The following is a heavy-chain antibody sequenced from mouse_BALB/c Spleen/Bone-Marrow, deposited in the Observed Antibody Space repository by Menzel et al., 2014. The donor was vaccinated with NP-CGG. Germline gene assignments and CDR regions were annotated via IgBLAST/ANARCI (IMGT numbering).Heavy chain of an antibody. CDR1: GYTFTDYT. Sequence: EVKLMESGPELVKPGASVKISCKTSGYTFTDYTMHWVKQSHGKSLEWIGHINPNIGGTNYNQKFKGKATLTLDKSSRTAYMERRSLTSEDSAVYYCTRSRYGDYWGQGTTLTVSS. V-gene: IGHV1-18*01. J-gene: IGHJ2*01. CDR3: TRSRYGDY. D-gene: IGHD2-14*01. CDR2: INPNIGGT.